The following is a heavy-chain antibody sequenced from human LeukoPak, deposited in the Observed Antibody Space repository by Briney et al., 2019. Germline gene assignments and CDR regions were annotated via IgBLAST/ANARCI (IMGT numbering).Heavy chain of an antibody. CDR2: IKQDGSEK. J-gene: IGHJ3*02. V-gene: IGHV3-7*01. CDR3: AREISGYSSSWYGDDAFGI. D-gene: IGHD6-13*01. CDR1: GFTFSSYW. Sequence: PGGSLRLSCAASGFTFSSYWMSWVRQAPGKGLEWVANIKQDGSEKYYVDSVKGRFTISRDNAKNSLYLRMNSLRAEDTAVYYCAREISGYSSSWYGDDAFGIWGQGTMVTVSS.